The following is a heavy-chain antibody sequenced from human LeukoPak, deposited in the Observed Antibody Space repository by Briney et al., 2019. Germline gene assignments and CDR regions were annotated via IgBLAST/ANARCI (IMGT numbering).Heavy chain of an antibody. V-gene: IGHV1-18*01. Sequence: GASVKVSCKASGYTFTSYGISWVRQATGQGLEWMGWISAYNGNTNYAQKLQGRVTMTTDTSTSTAYMELRSLRSDDTAVYYCARALDYYGSGSHPFNYYYYMDVWGKGTTVTVSS. J-gene: IGHJ6*03. CDR3: ARALDYYGSGSHPFNYYYYMDV. CDR1: GYTFTSYG. D-gene: IGHD3-10*01. CDR2: ISAYNGNT.